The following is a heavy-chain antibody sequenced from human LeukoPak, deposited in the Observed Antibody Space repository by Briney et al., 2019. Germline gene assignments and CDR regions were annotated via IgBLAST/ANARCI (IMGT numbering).Heavy chain of an antibody. D-gene: IGHD3-3*01. CDR2: ISAYNGNT. CDR1: GYTFTSYG. V-gene: IGHV1-18*01. Sequence: GASVKVSCKASGYTFTSYGISWVRQAPGQGLEWMGWISAYNGNTNYAQKLQGRVTMTTDTSTSTAYMELRSLRSDETAVYYCARAGSLKGGAYYDFWSGYYPHYYYYMDVWGKGTTVTVSS. CDR3: ARAGSLKGGAYYDFWSGYYPHYYYYMDV. J-gene: IGHJ6*03.